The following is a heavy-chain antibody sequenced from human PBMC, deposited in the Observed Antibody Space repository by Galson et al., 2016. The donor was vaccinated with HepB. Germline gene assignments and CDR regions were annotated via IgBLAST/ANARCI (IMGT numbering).Heavy chain of an antibody. Sequence: SLRLSCAASGFTFSSYAMHWVRQAPGKGLEWVAVISYDRSNTYYADSVKGRFTISRDNSKNTLFLQMNSLRVEDTAVYYCARELDGSGSSYYIDVWGKGTTVTVSS. D-gene: IGHD3-10*01. CDR3: ARELDGSGSSYYIDV. J-gene: IGHJ6*03. CDR2: ISYDRSNT. V-gene: IGHV3-30*04. CDR1: GFTFSSYA.